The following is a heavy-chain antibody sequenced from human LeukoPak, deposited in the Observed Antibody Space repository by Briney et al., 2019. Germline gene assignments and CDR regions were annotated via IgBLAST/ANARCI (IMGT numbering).Heavy chain of an antibody. D-gene: IGHD6-13*01. J-gene: IGHJ4*02. CDR2: INPSGGST. CDR1: GYTFTSYY. CDR3: VSFVAAAGKEVDY. V-gene: IGHV1-46*01. Sequence: ASVKVSCKASGYTFTSYYIHWVRQAPGQGLEWMGIINPSGGSTTYAQKFRGRVTMTRDTSTSTVYMELGSLRSEDTAVYYCVSFVAAAGKEVDYWGQGTLVTASS.